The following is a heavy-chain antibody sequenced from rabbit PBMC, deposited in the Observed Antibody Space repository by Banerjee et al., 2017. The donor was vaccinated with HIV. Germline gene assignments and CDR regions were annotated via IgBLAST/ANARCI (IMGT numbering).Heavy chain of an antibody. D-gene: IGHD4-2*01. CDR3: ARSPSSYTYYNL. Sequence: QEQLVESGGGLVQPEGSLTLTCKASGFDFSSGHDMSWVRQAPGKGLEWIGCIDSGSDNAYYASWAKGQFTISKTSSTTVTLKMTSLTVADTATYFCARSPSSYTYYNLWGQGTLVTVS. V-gene: IGHV1S45*01. J-gene: IGHJ4*01. CDR1: GFDFSSGHD. CDR2: IDSGSDNA.